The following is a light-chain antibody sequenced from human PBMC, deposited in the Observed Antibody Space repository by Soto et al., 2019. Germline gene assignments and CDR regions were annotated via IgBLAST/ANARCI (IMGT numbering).Light chain of an antibody. CDR1: QSISSW. V-gene: IGKV1-5*03. CDR2: KAS. CDR3: QHYNSYSEA. J-gene: IGKJ1*01. Sequence: DIHLTQSPSTLSASVLDIVAVAFLASQSISSWLAWYQQKPGKAPKLLIYKASTLKSGVPSRFSGNGSGTEFTLTISSLQPHDFATYYCQHYNSYSEAFGQGTKVDIK.